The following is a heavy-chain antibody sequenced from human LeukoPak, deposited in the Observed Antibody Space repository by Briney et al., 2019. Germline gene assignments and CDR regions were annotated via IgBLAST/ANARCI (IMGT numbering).Heavy chain of an antibody. J-gene: IGHJ4*02. CDR1: GFTFSSYA. D-gene: IGHD2-2*01. Sequence: GGSLRLSCAASGFTFSSYAMSWVRQAPGKGLEWVSGISGSGDTTYYAASVKGRFTVSRDNSNNTLYLQMNILRAEDTAVYYCAKDYCTITTCSFDSWRQGTLVTVSS. CDR3: AKDYCTITTCSFDS. V-gene: IGHV3-23*01. CDR2: ISGSGDTT.